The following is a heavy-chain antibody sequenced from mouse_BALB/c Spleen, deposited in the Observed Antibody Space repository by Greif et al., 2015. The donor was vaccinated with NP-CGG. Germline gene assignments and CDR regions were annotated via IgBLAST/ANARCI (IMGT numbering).Heavy chain of an antibody. J-gene: IGHJ4*01. Sequence: EVMLVESGGGLVKPGGSLKLSCAASGFTFSDYYMYWVRQTPEKRLEWVATISDGGSYTYYPDSVKGRFTISRDNAKNNLYLQMSSLKSEDTAVYYCASGLALYYYAMDYWGQGTSVTVSS. CDR1: GFTFSDYY. D-gene: IGHD6-1*01. V-gene: IGHV5-4*02. CDR2: ISDGGSYT. CDR3: ASGLALYYYAMDY.